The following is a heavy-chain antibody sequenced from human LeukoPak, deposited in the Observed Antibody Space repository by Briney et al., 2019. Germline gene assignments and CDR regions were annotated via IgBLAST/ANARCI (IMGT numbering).Heavy chain of an antibody. Sequence: PGGSLRLSCAASGFTFSSYGMHWVRQAPGKGLEWVAVISYDGSNKYYADSVKGRFTISRDNSKNTLYLQMNSLRAEDTAVYYCATHLSSSWIFGVWGQGTTVTVSS. J-gene: IGHJ6*02. CDR1: GFTFSSYG. V-gene: IGHV3-30*03. CDR2: ISYDGSNK. CDR3: ATHLSSSWIFGV. D-gene: IGHD6-13*01.